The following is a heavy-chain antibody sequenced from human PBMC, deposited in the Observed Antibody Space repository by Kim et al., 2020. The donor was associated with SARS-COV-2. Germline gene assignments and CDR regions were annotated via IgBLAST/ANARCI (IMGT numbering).Heavy chain of an antibody. CDR3: ARDGGSSWYGYYYYYGMDV. J-gene: IGHJ6*02. V-gene: IGHV3-30*01. Sequence: GRLTISRDNSKNTLYLQRNSLRAEDTAVYYCARDGGSSWYGYYYYYGMDVWGQGTTVTVSS. D-gene: IGHD6-13*01.